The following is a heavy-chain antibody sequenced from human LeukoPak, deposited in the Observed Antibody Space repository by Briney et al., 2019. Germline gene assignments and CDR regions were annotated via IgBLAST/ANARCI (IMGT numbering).Heavy chain of an antibody. CDR2: ISSSGSTI. D-gene: IGHD6-13*01. J-gene: IGHJ4*02. CDR1: GFTFSDYY. V-gene: IGHV3-11*01. Sequence: GGSLRLSCAASGFTFSDYYMNWIRQAPGKGLEWISYISSSGSTIYYADSVKSRFTISRDNAKNSLYLQMNSLRAEDTAVYYCASTAVGTSWVNYWGQGTLVTVSS. CDR3: ASTAVGTSWVNY.